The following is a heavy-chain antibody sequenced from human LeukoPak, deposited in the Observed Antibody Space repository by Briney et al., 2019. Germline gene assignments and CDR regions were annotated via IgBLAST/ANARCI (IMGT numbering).Heavy chain of an antibody. CDR2: IYHSGST. Sequence: SETLSLTCTVSGGSISSGGYYWSWIRQPPGKGLEWIGYIYHSGSTYYNPSLKSRVTISVDRSKNQFSLKLSSVTAADTAVYYCARDRIAEDAFDIWGQGTMVTVSS. V-gene: IGHV4-30-2*01. D-gene: IGHD6-13*01. J-gene: IGHJ3*02. CDR3: ARDRIAEDAFDI. CDR1: GGSISSGGYY.